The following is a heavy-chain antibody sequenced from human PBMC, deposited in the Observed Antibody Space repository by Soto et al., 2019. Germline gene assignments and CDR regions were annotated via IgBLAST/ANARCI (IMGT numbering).Heavy chain of an antibody. CDR2: IYHSGNT. V-gene: IGHV4-39*01. CDR3: ARHEWLQLWLVTEY. Sequence: ETLSLTCSVSGDSIGSSTNYWGWIRQPPGKGLEWIGTIYHSGNTYYNPTLKSRVAISVDMSKNQFSLRLNSVTAADTAVYYCARHEWLQLWLVTEYWGQGALVTVSS. CDR1: GDSIGSSTNY. J-gene: IGHJ4*02. D-gene: IGHD5-18*01.